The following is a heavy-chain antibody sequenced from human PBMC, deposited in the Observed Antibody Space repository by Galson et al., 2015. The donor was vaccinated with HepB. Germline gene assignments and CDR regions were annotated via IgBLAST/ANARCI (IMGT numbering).Heavy chain of an antibody. D-gene: IGHD6-13*01. CDR3: AKGWIAAAGFDY. CDR1: GFTFSSYA. Sequence: SLRLSCAAPGFTFSSYAMSWVRQAPGKGLEWVSAISGSGGSTYYADSVKGRFTISRDNSKNTLYLQMNSLRAEDTAVYYCAKGWIAAAGFDYWGQGTLVTVSS. V-gene: IGHV3-23*01. CDR2: ISGSGGST. J-gene: IGHJ4*02.